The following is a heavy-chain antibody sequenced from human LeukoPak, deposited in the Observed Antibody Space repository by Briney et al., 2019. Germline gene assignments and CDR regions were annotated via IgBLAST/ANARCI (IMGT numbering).Heavy chain of an antibody. CDR2: INHSGGT. CDR1: GGSFSGYY. V-gene: IGHV4-34*01. J-gene: IGHJ4*02. D-gene: IGHD5-24*01. CDR3: ARGQRDGYNFDY. Sequence: KTSETLSLTCAVYGGSFSGYYWSWIRQPPGKGLEWIGEINHSGGTNYNPSLKSRVTISVDTSKNQFSLKLSSVTAADTAVYYCARGQRDGYNFDYWGQGTLVTVSS.